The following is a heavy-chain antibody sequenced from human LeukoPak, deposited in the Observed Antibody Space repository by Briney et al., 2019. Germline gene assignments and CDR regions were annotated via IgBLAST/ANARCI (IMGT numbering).Heavy chain of an antibody. J-gene: IGHJ4*02. V-gene: IGHV1-18*01. Sequence: ASVKVSCKASGYTFSGYGISWVRQAPGQGLEWMGWISAYNGDTNSAQKLQGRVTMTTDTSTSTAYMELRSLRPDDTAVYYCARIYSSSWSDNWGQGTLVTVSS. CDR2: ISAYNGDT. D-gene: IGHD6-13*01. CDR3: ARIYSSSWSDN. CDR1: GYTFSGYG.